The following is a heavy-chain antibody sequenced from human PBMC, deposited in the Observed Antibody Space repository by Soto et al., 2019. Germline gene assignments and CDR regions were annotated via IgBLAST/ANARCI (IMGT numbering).Heavy chain of an antibody. CDR1: GGSISSYY. CDR3: ARLKGGAAGNFDY. CDR2: IYCSGST. J-gene: IGHJ4*02. V-gene: IGHV4-59*12. D-gene: IGHD6-13*01. Sequence: PSETLSLTCTVSGGSISSYYWSWIRQPPGKGLEWIGYIYCSGSTNYNPSLNSRVTISVDTSKNQFSLKLSSVTAADTAVYHCARLKGGAAGNFDYWGQGTQVTVSS.